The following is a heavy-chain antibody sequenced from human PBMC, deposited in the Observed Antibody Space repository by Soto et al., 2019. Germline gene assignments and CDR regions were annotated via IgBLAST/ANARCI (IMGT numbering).Heavy chain of an antibody. Sequence: QEQLVESGGGVVQPGRSLRLSCVASGFTFSSFAMHWVRQAPGKGLEWVAVMSYDGRNKNYADSVKGRVTSSRDNSKNTLYLQMNSLRAEDTAVYYCAKVKGIAAGWGMDVWGQGTAVTVSS. CDR3: AKVKGIAAGWGMDV. V-gene: IGHV3-30*04. J-gene: IGHJ6*02. D-gene: IGHD6-13*01. CDR1: GFTFSSFA. CDR2: MSYDGRNK.